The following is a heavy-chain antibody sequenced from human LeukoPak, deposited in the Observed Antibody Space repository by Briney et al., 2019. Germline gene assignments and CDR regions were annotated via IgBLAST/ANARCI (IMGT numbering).Heavy chain of an antibody. Sequence: PGGSLRLSCAASGFTFSSYAMSWVRQAPGKGLEWASAISGSGRSTYYADSVKGRFTISRDNSKNTLYLQMNSLRAEDTAVYYCAKHLLSYSTSGYYSRNFDYWGQGTLVTVSS. D-gene: IGHD3-22*01. CDR2: ISGSGRST. V-gene: IGHV3-23*01. CDR1: GFTFSSYA. CDR3: AKHLLSYSTSGYYSRNFDY. J-gene: IGHJ4*02.